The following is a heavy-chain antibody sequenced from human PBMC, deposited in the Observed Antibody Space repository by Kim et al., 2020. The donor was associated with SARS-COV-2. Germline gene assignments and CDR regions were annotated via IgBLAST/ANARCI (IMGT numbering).Heavy chain of an antibody. V-gene: IGHV5-51*01. CDR3: ARPYGSGFYGMDV. D-gene: IGHD3-10*01. Sequence: SPSFQGQVTISADKSISTAYLQWSSLKASDTAMYYCARPYGSGFYGMDVWGQGTTVTVSS. J-gene: IGHJ6*02.